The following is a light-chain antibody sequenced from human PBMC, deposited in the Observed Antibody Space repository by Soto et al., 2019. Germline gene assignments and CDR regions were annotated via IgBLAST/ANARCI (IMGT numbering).Light chain of an antibody. CDR3: QQTYSTPPKFT. CDR2: GAS. Sequence: DIQMTQSPSSLSVSVGDRVTLTCRASQSISTYLNWYQAKPGMAPKLLIYGASTFQSGVPSRFSGSGSGTDFTLTISSLQPADIATYYCQQTYSTPPKFTFGQGTKLEIK. V-gene: IGKV1-39*01. CDR1: QSISTY. J-gene: IGKJ2*01.